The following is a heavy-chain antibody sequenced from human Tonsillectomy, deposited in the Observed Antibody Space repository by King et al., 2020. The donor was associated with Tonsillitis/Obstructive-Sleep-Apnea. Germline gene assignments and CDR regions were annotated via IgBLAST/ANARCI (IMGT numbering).Heavy chain of an antibody. D-gene: IGHD6-13*01. CDR1: GFSLSSSGMG. V-gene: IGHV2-26*01. J-gene: IGHJ6*03. CDR2: IFSNDER. Sequence: TLKESGPVLVKPTETLTLTCTVSGFSLSSSGMGVSWIRQPPGKALEWLALIFSNDERSYSTSLKTRLTVSKDTSKSQVVLTMTNMDPVDTATYYCARMKHQVVRTYYYYMDVWGKGTTVTVSS. CDR3: ARMKHQVVRTYYYYMDV.